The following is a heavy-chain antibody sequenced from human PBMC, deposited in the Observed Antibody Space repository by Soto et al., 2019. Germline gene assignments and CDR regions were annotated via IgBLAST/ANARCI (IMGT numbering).Heavy chain of an antibody. V-gene: IGHV3-9*01. CDR2: ISWNSGSI. D-gene: IGHD2-2*01. CDR3: AKDQDCSSTSCGSPYYYYGMDV. Sequence: EVQLVESGGGLVQPGRSLRLSCAASGFTFDDYAMHWVRQAPGKGLEWVSGISWNSGSIGYADSVKGRFTISRDNAKNSLYLQMNSLRAEDTALYYCAKDQDCSSTSCGSPYYYYGMDVWGQGTTVTVSS. J-gene: IGHJ6*02. CDR1: GFTFDDYA.